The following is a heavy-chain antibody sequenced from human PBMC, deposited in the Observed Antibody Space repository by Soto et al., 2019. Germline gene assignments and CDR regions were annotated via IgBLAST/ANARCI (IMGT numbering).Heavy chain of an antibody. D-gene: IGHD3-3*01. CDR3: ARGKILRFLEWLSIGRYFDY. CDR1: GYTFTSYD. Sequence: ASVKVSCKASGYTFTSYDINWVRQATGQGLEWMGWMNPNSGNTGYAQKYQGRVTMTRNTSISTAYMEMSSLRSEDTAVYYCARGKILRFLEWLSIGRYFDYWGQGTLVTVSS. V-gene: IGHV1-8*01. CDR2: MNPNSGNT. J-gene: IGHJ4*02.